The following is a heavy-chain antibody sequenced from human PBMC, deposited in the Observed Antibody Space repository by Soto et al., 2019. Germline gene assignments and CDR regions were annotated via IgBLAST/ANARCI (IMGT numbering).Heavy chain of an antibody. D-gene: IGHD5-18*01. CDR3: ARAPLHSYGYRRGFFFDY. V-gene: IGHV3-11*01. CDR2: ISSSGSTI. J-gene: IGHJ4*02. Sequence: GGSLRLSXAASGFTFSDYYMSWIRQAPGKGLEWVSYISSSGSTIYYADSVKGRFTISRDNAKNSLYLQMNSLRAEDTAVYYCARAPLHSYGYRRGFFFDYWGQGTLVTVSS. CDR1: GFTFSDYY.